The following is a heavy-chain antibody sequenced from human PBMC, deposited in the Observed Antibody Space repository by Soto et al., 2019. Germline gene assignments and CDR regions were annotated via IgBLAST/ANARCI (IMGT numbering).Heavy chain of an antibody. D-gene: IGHD3-10*01. V-gene: IGHV1-69*12. CDR1: GGTFSSYA. CDR3: ARDKDRPQLGGNYYYIMDV. CDR2: IMPIFGTP. J-gene: IGHJ6*02. Sequence: QVQLVQSGSEVKKPGSSVKVSCKASGGTFSSYAISWVRQVSGQGLEWMGGIMPIFGTPDYAQKFQGRVTITADESTSIAYMELSSLRSEDTGVYYCARDKDRPQLGGNYYYIMDVWGQGTTVTVSS.